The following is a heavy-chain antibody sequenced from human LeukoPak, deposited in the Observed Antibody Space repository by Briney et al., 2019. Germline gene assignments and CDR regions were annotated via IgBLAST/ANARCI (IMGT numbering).Heavy chain of an antibody. Sequence: SETLSLTCTVSGGSISSGDYYWSWIRQPPGKGLEWIGYIYYSGSTYYNPSLKSRVTISVDTSKNQFSLKLSSVTAADTAVYYRARAPGGYFDYWGQGTLVTVSS. CDR3: ARAPGGYFDY. CDR1: GGSISSGDYY. J-gene: IGHJ4*02. CDR2: IYYSGST. V-gene: IGHV4-30-4*01. D-gene: IGHD3-10*01.